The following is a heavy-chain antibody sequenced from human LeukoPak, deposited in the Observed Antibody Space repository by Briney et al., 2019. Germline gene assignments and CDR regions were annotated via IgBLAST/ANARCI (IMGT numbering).Heavy chain of an antibody. CDR1: GFTFSSYG. D-gene: IGHD6-13*01. CDR3: AKDNEAAAGYYYMDV. V-gene: IGHV3-33*06. Sequence: GGSLRLSCAASGFTFSSYGMHWVRQAPGKGLEWVAVIWYDGSNKYYADSVKGRLTISRDNSKNTLYLQMNSLRAEDTAVYYCAKDNEAAAGYYYMDVWGKGTTVTVSS. J-gene: IGHJ6*03. CDR2: IWYDGSNK.